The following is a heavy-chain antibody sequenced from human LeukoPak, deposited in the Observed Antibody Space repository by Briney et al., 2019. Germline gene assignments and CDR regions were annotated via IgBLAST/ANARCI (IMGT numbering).Heavy chain of an antibody. V-gene: IGHV4-30-4*08. D-gene: IGHD1-14*01. CDR3: ARGTPGGYFDY. Sequence: PSQTLSLTCTVSGGSISSGDYYGSWIRQPPGKGLEWIGYIYYCWSTYYNPSLKSRVTISVDTSKNQFSLKLSSVTAADTAVYYCARGTPGGYFDYWGQGTLVTVSS. CDR1: GGSISSGDYY. CDR2: IYYCWST. J-gene: IGHJ4*02.